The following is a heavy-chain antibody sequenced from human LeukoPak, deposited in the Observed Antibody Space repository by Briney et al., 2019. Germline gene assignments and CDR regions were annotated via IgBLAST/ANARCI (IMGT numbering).Heavy chain of an antibody. CDR2: ISYDGSNK. CDR3: ARSVATQYFQH. D-gene: IGHD5-12*01. CDR1: GFTFSNAW. Sequence: PGGSLRLSCAASGFTFSNAWMSWVRQAPGKGLEWVAVISYDGSNKYYADSVKGRFTISRDNSKNTLYLQMNSLRAEDTAVYYCARSVATQYFQHWGQGTLVTVSS. J-gene: IGHJ1*01. V-gene: IGHV3-30-3*01.